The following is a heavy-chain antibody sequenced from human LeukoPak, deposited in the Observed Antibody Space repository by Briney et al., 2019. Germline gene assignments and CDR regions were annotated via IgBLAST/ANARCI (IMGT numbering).Heavy chain of an antibody. CDR1: GFTFSSYA. CDR2: ISGSGGST. Sequence: GGSLRLSCAASGFTFSSYAMSWVRQAPGKGLEWVSAISGSGGSTYYADSVKGRFTISRDNSKNTLYLQMNSLRAEDTAVYYCAKDPPSIAARLCYYYGMGVWGQGTTVTVSS. J-gene: IGHJ6*02. D-gene: IGHD6-6*01. V-gene: IGHV3-23*01. CDR3: AKDPPSIAARLCYYYGMGV.